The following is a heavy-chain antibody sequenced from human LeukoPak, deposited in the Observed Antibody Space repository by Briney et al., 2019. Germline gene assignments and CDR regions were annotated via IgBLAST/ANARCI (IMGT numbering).Heavy chain of an antibody. Sequence: WASVKVSCKASGYTFTSYDFNWLRQATGQGPEWMGWMNPNSGATGYAQKFQGRVTMTRNTSISTAYMELSSLRSEDTAVYYCARGPPSEADYGMDVWGQGTTVTVSS. J-gene: IGHJ6*02. CDR1: GYTFTSYD. V-gene: IGHV1-8*01. CDR2: MNPNSGAT. CDR3: ARGPPSEADYGMDV.